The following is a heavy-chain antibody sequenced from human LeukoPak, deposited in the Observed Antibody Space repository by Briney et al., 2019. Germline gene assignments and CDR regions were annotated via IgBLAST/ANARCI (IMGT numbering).Heavy chain of an antibody. CDR1: GFTFSSYS. D-gene: IGHD3-10*01. CDR2: ISSSSSYI. Sequence: GGSLRLSCAASGFTFSSYSMNWVRQAPGKGLEWVSSISSSSSYIYYADSVKGRFTISRDNAKNSLYLQMNSLRAEDTAVYYCARDRDYYYYMNVWGKGTTVTVSS. CDR3: ARDRDYYYYMNV. J-gene: IGHJ6*03. V-gene: IGHV3-21*01.